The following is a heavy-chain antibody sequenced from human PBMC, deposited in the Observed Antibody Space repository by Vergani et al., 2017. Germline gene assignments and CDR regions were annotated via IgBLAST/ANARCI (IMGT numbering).Heavy chain of an antibody. V-gene: IGHV3-15*07. Sequence: EVQLVESGGGIVKPGGSLRLSCVASGFSFRNAWMNWVRRTPGKGLEWVGRIKSTFVRGTTDYAAAVKGRFTISRDDSKNTLFLQMNGLKTEDIGVYYCTTDPRCWGDGSCYWLRDHHYYGMDVWGQGTTVTVSS. J-gene: IGHJ6*02. CDR3: TTDPRCWGDGSCYWLRDHHYYGMDV. CDR2: IKSTFVRGTT. D-gene: IGHD3-10*01. CDR1: GFSFRNAW.